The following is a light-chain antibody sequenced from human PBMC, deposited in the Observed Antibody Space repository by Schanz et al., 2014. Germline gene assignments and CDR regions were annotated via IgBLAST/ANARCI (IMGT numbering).Light chain of an antibody. CDR1: SSDVGGYNY. V-gene: IGLV2-11*01. J-gene: IGLJ3*02. CDR3: SSYAGSDDPPWV. CDR2: DVS. Sequence: QSVLTQPRSVSGSPGQSVTISCTGTSSDVGGYNYVSWYQLHPGKAPKLMVYDVSKRPSGVPDRFSGSKSGNTASLTISGLQAEDEAAYYCSSYAGSDDPPWVFGGGTKLTVL.